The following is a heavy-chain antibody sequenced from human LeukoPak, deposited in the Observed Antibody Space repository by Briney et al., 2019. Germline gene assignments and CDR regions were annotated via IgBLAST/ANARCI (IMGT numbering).Heavy chain of an antibody. Sequence: GGSLRLSCAASGFTVSSNYMSWVRQAPGKGLEWVSVIYSGGSTYYADSVKGRFTISRDNSKNTLYLQMNSLRAEDTAVYYCARGVRYYDILTGYLDYWGQGTLVTVSS. CDR3: ARGVRYYDILTGYLDY. J-gene: IGHJ4*02. CDR1: GFTVSSNY. D-gene: IGHD3-9*01. CDR2: IYSGGST. V-gene: IGHV3-53*01.